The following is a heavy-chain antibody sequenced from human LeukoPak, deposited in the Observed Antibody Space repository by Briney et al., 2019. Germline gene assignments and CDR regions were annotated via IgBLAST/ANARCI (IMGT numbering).Heavy chain of an antibody. CDR3: TTGDPTVRGVLDY. CDR1: GFTFSNAW. CDR2: IISKTVGGTT. Sequence: PGGSLRLSCAASGFTFSNAWMCWVRQAPGRGLEWVGRIISKTVGGTTDYAAPVKGRFTISRDDSKNTLYLQMNSLKTEATAVYYCTTGDPTVRGVLDYWGQGTLVTVSS. J-gene: IGHJ4*02. D-gene: IGHD3-10*01. V-gene: IGHV3-15*01.